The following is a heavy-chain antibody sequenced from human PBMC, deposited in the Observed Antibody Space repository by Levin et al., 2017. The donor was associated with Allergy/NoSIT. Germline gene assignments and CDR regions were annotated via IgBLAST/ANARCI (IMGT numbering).Heavy chain of an antibody. CDR1: GFTFSSYS. CDR3: ARGLYSSSWYVLPVNWFDP. V-gene: IGHV3-48*01. D-gene: IGHD6-13*01. Sequence: GESLKISCAASGFTFSSYSMNWVRQAPGKGLEWVSYISSSSSTIYYADSVKGRFTISRDNAKNSLYLQMNSLRAEDTAVYYCARGLYSSSWYVLPVNWFDPWGQGTLVTVSS. CDR2: ISSSSSTI. J-gene: IGHJ5*02.